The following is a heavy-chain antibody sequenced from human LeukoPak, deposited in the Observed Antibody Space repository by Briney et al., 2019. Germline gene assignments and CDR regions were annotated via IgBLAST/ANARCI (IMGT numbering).Heavy chain of an antibody. CDR2: INHSGST. CDR3: AREVHSSSWYLWFDP. D-gene: IGHD6-13*01. CDR1: GGSFSGYY. J-gene: IGHJ5*02. Sequence: SETLSLTCAVYGGSFSGYYWSWIRQPPGKGLEWIGEINHSGSTNYNPSLKSRVTISVDTSKNQFSLKLSSVTAADTAVYYCAREVHSSSWYLWFDPWGQGTLVTVSS. V-gene: IGHV4-34*01.